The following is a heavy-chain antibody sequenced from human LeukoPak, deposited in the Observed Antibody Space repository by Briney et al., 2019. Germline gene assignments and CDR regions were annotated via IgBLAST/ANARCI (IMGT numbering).Heavy chain of an antibody. V-gene: IGHV3-9*01. Sequence: GGSLRLSCAASGFTFDDYAMHWVRQAPGKGLEWVSGISWNSGTKGYADSVKGRFTISRDNAKNSLYLQMNSLRGEDAALYYCAVLHYYAMDIWGQGTTVTVSS. J-gene: IGHJ6*02. CDR2: ISWNSGTK. D-gene: IGHD2-8*01. CDR3: AVLHYYAMDI. CDR1: GFTFDDYA.